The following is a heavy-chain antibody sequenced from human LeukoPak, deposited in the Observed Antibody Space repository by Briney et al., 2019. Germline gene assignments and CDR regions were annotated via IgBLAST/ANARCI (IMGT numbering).Heavy chain of an antibody. CDR3: AKDSGSYYYPPNWDS. CDR2: ISGSGSST. Sequence: PGGSLRLSCAASGFTFSNYAMTWVRQAPGKGLEWVSGISGSGSSTYYADSVKGRFTLSRDYPKNTLYLQMNSLRAEDTAVYFCAKDSGSYYYPPNWDSWGQGTLVTVSS. V-gene: IGHV3-23*01. CDR1: GFTFSNYA. J-gene: IGHJ4*02. D-gene: IGHD1-26*01.